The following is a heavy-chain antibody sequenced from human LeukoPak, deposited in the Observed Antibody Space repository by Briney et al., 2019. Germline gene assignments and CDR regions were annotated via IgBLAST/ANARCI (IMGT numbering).Heavy chain of an antibody. J-gene: IGHJ4*02. CDR2: IYYSGST. V-gene: IGHV4-39*01. CDR3: TRSDIVVVEADY. CDR1: GGSISSSSYY. D-gene: IGHD2-15*01. Sequence: PSETLSLTCTVSGGSISSSSYYWGWIRQPPGKGLEWIGSIYYSGSTYYNPALKSRVTISVDTSKNQFSLKLSSVTAADTAVYYCTRSDIVVVEADYWGQGTLVTVSS.